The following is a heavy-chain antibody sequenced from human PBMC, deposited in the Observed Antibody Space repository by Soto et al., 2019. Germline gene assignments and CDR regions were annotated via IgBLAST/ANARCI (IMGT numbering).Heavy chain of an antibody. CDR1: GFTFSPHA. Sequence: ESGGGVVQPGRSLRLSCAASGFTFSPHAMHWVRQGPGKGLEWVAIILYDGSNKYYADSVKGRFTISRDNSKNTLYLQMNSLRAEDTAVYYCARERNTGYDYSYYYGMDVWGQGTTVTVSS. CDR2: ILYDGSNK. CDR3: ARERNTGYDYSYYYGMDV. V-gene: IGHV3-30-3*01. J-gene: IGHJ6*02. D-gene: IGHD5-18*01.